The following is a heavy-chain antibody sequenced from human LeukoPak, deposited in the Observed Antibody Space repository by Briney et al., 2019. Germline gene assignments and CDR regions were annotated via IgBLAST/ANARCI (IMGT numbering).Heavy chain of an antibody. CDR3: ARSCSSTSCFVFGMDV. D-gene: IGHD2-2*01. V-gene: IGHV6-1*01. CDR1: GDTVSSNSAA. CDR2: AYYRSKWYN. Sequence: SQTLSLTCAISGDTVSSNSAAWNWIRQSPSRGLEWLGRAYYRSKWYNDYAVSVKGRITIISDTSKNQLSLQLNSVTPEDTAVYYCARSCSSTSCFVFGMDVWGQGTTVTVSS. J-gene: IGHJ6*02.